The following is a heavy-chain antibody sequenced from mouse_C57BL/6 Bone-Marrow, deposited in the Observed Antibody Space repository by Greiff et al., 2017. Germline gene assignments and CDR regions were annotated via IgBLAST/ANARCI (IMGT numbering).Heavy chain of an antibody. D-gene: IGHD1-2*01. V-gene: IGHV1-26*01. CDR2: INPNNGGT. CDR1: GYTFTDYY. Sequence: EVQLQQSGPELVKPGASVKISCKASGYTFTDYYMNWVKQSHGTSLEWIGDINPNNGGTSYNQKFKGKATLTVDKSSSTAYMELRSLTSADSAVYDCARLSFSDDYWGQGTTLTVSS. J-gene: IGHJ2*01. CDR3: ARLSFSDDY.